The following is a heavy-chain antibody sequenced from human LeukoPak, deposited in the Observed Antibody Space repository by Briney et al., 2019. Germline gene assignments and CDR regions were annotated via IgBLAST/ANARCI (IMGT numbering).Heavy chain of an antibody. J-gene: IGHJ4*02. V-gene: IGHV4-39*01. D-gene: IGHD2-8*01. CDR1: GGSISSSSYY. CDR2: IYYSGST. CDR3: ARNNTLMMYPRGGEDKGFDY. Sequence: KASETLSLTCTASGGSISSSSYYWGWIRQPPGKGLEWIGSIYYSGSTHYNPSLKSRVTISVDTSKNEFSLKLSSVTAADTAVYYCARNNTLMMYPRGGEDKGFDYWGQGTLVTVSS.